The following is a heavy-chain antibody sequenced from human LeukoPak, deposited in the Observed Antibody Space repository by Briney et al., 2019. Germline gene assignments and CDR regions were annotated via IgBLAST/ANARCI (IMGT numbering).Heavy chain of an antibody. J-gene: IGHJ6*03. V-gene: IGHV1-69*13. CDR2: IIPIVGTA. CDR1: GGTVSSYA. Sequence: SVKVSCKASGGTVSSYAISWVRQAPGQGLEWMGGIIPIVGTAKYAQKFQGRVTITADESTSTAYMELRSLRSDDTAVYYCARGDYDILTGYLNYYYYYMDVWGKGTTVTVSS. CDR3: ARGDYDILTGYLNYYYYYMDV. D-gene: IGHD3-9*01.